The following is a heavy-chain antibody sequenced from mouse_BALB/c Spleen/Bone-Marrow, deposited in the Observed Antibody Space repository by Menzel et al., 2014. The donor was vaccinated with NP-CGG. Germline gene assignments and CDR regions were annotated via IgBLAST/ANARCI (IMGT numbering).Heavy chain of an antibody. D-gene: IGHD2-2*01. CDR1: GYTFSNYW. CDR2: ILPGGGST. Sequence: SGAELMKPGASVKISCKATGYTFSNYWIEWIKQRPGHGLEWIGEILPGGGSTKYNEKFKDKATFTADTSSKTAYMQLSSLTSEDSAVYYCARSGYGYYAMDYWGQGTSVTVSS. V-gene: IGHV1-9*01. J-gene: IGHJ4*01. CDR3: ARSGYGYYAMDY.